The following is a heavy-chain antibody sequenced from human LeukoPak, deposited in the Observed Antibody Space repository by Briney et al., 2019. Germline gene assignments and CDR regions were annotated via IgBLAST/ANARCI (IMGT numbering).Heavy chain of an antibody. D-gene: IGHD3-22*01. V-gene: IGHV3-74*01. J-gene: IGHJ5*02. CDR1: GFTFSDYW. CDR2: ISSDGSST. Sequence: GGSLRLSCAASGFTFSDYWMHWVRQAPGKGLVWVSRISSDGSSTSYADSVKGRFTVSRDNAKNTLYLQMNSLRAEDTAVYYCARGVSEYYYDSSGYYAGSYDPWGQGTLVTVSS. CDR3: ARGVSEYYYDSSGYYAGSYDP.